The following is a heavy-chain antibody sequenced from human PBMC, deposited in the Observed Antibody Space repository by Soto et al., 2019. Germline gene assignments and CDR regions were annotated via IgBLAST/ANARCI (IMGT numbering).Heavy chain of an antibody. CDR1: GGSVDSGNHY. D-gene: IGHD4-17*01. CDR3: ARDMGSAMTTRIFDH. CDR2: IYYGEST. Sequence: QVLVQESGPGLVKPSQTLTLSCTVSGGSVDSGNHYWNWIRQPPGKGLEWIGYIYYGESTYYNPSLNSRATMSVDTSQSRFSLRLPSVTAADTAVYYCARDMGSAMTTRIFDHWGQGTLVTVSS. V-gene: IGHV4-30-4*01. J-gene: IGHJ4*02.